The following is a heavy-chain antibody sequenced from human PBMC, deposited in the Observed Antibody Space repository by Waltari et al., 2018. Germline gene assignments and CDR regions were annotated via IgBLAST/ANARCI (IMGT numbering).Heavy chain of an antibody. V-gene: IGHV1-58*02. D-gene: IGHD6-13*01. Sequence: QMQLVQSGPEVKKPGTSVKVSCKASGFTFTSSAMQWVRQARGQRLEWIGWIVVGSGNTNYAQKFQERVTITRDMSTSTAYMELSSLRSEDTAVYYCAADRAPEYSSSWYWYFDLWGRGTLVTVSS. J-gene: IGHJ2*01. CDR2: IVVGSGNT. CDR1: GFTFTSSA. CDR3: AADRAPEYSSSWYWYFDL.